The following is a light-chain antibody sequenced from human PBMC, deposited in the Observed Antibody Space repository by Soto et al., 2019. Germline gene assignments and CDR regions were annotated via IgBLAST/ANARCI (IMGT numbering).Light chain of an antibody. J-gene: IGLJ2*01. V-gene: IGLV2-14*01. Sequence: QSVLTQPASVSGSPGQSITISCTGTSSDVGGYNYVSWYQQHPGKAPKLMIYDVSNRPSGVSNRFSGSKSGNTASLTISGFQAEDEADYYCSSYTSSSPLVFGGGTKLTVL. CDR3: SSYTSSSPLV. CDR2: DVS. CDR1: SSDVGGYNY.